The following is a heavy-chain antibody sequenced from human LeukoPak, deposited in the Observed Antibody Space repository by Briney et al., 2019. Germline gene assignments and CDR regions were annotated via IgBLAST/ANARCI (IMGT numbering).Heavy chain of an antibody. CDR3: AKARYSYGYGDLDY. Sequence: GGSLRLSCAASGFTFSSYAMSWVRQAPGKGLGWVSAISGSGGSTYYADSVKGRFTISRDNSKNTLYLQMNSLRAEDTAVYYCAKARYSYGYGDLDYWGQGTLVTVSS. J-gene: IGHJ4*02. V-gene: IGHV3-23*01. D-gene: IGHD5-18*01. CDR2: ISGSGGST. CDR1: GFTFSSYA.